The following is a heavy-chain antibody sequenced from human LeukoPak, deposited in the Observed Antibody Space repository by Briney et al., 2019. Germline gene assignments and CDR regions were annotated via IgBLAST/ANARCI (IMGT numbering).Heavy chain of an antibody. Sequence: SETLSLTCTVSGGSISSGGYYWSWIRQHPGKGLEWIGYIYYSGSTYYNPSLKSRVTISVDTSKNQFSLKLSSVTAADTAVYYCARDLTMIVVEPSWFDPWGQGTLVTVSS. CDR2: IYYSGST. V-gene: IGHV4-31*03. D-gene: IGHD3-22*01. CDR1: GGSISSGGYY. J-gene: IGHJ5*02. CDR3: ARDLTMIVVEPSWFDP.